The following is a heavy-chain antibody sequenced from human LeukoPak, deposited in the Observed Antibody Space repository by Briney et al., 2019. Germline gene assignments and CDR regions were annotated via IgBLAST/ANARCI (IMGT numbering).Heavy chain of an antibody. CDR2: VYSSGYT. CDR3: ARLTRFASGVHNPLDS. V-gene: IGHV4-59*08. D-gene: IGHD3-3*01. Sequence: SETLSLTCTVSGGSIGNYCWSWIRQPPGKGLEWIGYVYSSGYTNYNPSLKSRVTISVDTSNSQFSLRLSSVTATDTAVYYCARLTRFASGVHNPLDSWGQGTLVTVSS. CDR1: GGSIGNYC. J-gene: IGHJ4*02.